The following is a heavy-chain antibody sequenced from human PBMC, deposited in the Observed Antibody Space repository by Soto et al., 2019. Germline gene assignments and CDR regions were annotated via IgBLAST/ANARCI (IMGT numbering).Heavy chain of an antibody. V-gene: IGHV1-18*01. Sequence: QVQLVQSGAEVKKPGASVKVSCKASGYTFTSYGISWVRQAPGQGLEWMGWISAYNGNTNYAKKLQGRVTMTTDTSTSTAYLELRGLRSDDTAVYYCARGDYYDSTSQYFDRWGRGTLVTVSS. D-gene: IGHD3-22*01. CDR3: ARGDYYDSTSQYFDR. J-gene: IGHJ2*01. CDR2: ISAYNGNT. CDR1: GYTFTSYG.